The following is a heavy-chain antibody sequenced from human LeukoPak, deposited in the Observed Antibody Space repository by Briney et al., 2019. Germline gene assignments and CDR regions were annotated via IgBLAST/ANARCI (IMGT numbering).Heavy chain of an antibody. CDR1: GYTFTGYY. D-gene: IGHD3-22*01. V-gene: IGHV1-46*01. CDR2: INPSGGST. J-gene: IGHJ3*02. Sequence: ASVKVSCKASGYTFTGYYMHWVRQAPGQGLEWMGIINPSGGSTSYAQEFQGRVTMTRDMSTSTVYMELSSLRSEDTAVYYCARSSVVVTDAFDIWGQGTMVTVSS. CDR3: ARSSVVVTDAFDI.